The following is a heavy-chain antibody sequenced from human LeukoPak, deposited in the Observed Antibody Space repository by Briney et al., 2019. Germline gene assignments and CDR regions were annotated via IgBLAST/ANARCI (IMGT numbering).Heavy chain of an antibody. J-gene: IGHJ4*02. D-gene: IGHD6-6*01. CDR1: GGSISSGSYY. Sequence: PSETLSLTCTVSGGSISSGSYYWSWIRQPAGKGLEYIGRIYTSGSTSYNPSLKSRVTISVDTSKNQFSLKLSSATAADTAVYYCARRRIAARWLDYWGQGTLVTVSS. CDR3: ARRRIAARWLDY. CDR2: IYTSGST. V-gene: IGHV4-61*02.